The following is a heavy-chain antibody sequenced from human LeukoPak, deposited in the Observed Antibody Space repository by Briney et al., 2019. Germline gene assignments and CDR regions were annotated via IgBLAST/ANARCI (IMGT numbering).Heavy chain of an antibody. CDR3: ARDLSSTGGFDY. CDR2: MYYSGST. J-gene: IGHJ4*02. V-gene: IGHV4-59*01. D-gene: IGHD1-14*01. CDR1: GGSISSYY. Sequence: SETLSLTCTVSGGSISSYYWSWIRQPPGKGLEWIGYMYYSGSTNYNPSLKSRVTISVDTSKNQFSLKLSSVTAADTAVYYCARDLSSTGGFDYWGQGTLVTVSS.